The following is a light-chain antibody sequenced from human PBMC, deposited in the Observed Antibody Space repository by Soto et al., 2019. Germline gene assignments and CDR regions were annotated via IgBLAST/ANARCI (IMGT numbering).Light chain of an antibody. CDR1: QSVSSN. CDR3: QQYNDWPLT. CDR2: GAF. V-gene: IGKV3-15*01. J-gene: IGKJ1*01. Sequence: EVVMTHSPVALSVSPGERVTLSCRASQSVSSNLAWYQQKPGQAPSLLIYGAFTRATGIPARFSGTGSGTKFTLTISSLQSEDFALYYCQQYNDWPLTFGQGTKVDIK.